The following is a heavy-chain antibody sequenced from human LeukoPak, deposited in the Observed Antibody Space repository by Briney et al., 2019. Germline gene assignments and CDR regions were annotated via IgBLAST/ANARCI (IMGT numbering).Heavy chain of an antibody. D-gene: IGHD3-10*01. CDR1: GYTFTSYY. CDR3: AREGGSYKRFDY. Sequence: GASVNVSCKASGYTFTSYYMHWVRQAPGQGLEWMGIINPSGGSTSYAQKFQGRVTMTRDTSTSTVYMELSSLRSEDTAVYYCAREGGSYKRFDYWGQGSLITVSS. V-gene: IGHV1-46*01. CDR2: INPSGGST. J-gene: IGHJ4*02.